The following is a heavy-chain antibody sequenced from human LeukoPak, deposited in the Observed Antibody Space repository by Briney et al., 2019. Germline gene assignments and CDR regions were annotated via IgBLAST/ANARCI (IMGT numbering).Heavy chain of an antibody. CDR3: ARLGYCSGGSCYADYYYYYGMDV. CDR1: GGTFSSYA. CDR2: IIPIFGTA. J-gene: IGHJ6*02. Sequence: ASVKVSCKASGGTFSSYAISWERQAPGQGLEWMGWIIPIFGTANYAQKFRGRVTITADESTSTAYMELSSLRSEDTAVYYCARLGYCSGGSCYADYYYYYGMDVWGQGTTVTVSS. V-gene: IGHV1-69*13. D-gene: IGHD2-15*01.